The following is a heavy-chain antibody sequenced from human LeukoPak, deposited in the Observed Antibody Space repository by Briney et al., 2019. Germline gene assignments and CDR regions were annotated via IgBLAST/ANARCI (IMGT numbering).Heavy chain of an antibody. CDR3: ARVYSGSYSLVDAFDI. CDR1: GFTFSSYW. V-gene: IGHV3-74*01. D-gene: IGHD1-26*01. CDR2: IDSDGSRT. J-gene: IGHJ3*02. Sequence: GGSLRLSCAASGFTFSSYWMHWVRHAPGKGLVWVSRIDSDGSRTTYADSVKGRFTISRDNAKNTLYMQMNSLRAEDTAVYYCARVYSGSYSLVDAFDIWGQGTMVTVSS.